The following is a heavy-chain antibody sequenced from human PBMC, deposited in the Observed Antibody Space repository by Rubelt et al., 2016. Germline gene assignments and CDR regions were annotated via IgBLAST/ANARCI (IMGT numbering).Heavy chain of an antibody. CDR1: GFTFSTTH. D-gene: IGHD6-13*01. J-gene: IGHJ4*02. V-gene: IGHV3-48*03. CDR2: IGTRPDII. Sequence: SGGGLVQPGGSLRLSCAVSGFTFSTTHMNWVRQAPGKGLEWVSYIGTRPDIIYYADSVKGRFTIFRDNAKNSLYLQMDNLRVEDTAVYYCARSVSSSSWRYFFDHWGQGTLVTVS. CDR3: ARSVSSSSWRYFFDH.